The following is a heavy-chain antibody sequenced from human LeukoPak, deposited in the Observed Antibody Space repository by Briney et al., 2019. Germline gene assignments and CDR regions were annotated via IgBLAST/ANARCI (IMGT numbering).Heavy chain of an antibody. CDR2: ISYDESNK. J-gene: IGHJ3*02. CDR1: GFTFSSYA. CDR3: ARESNGYTQHAFDI. Sequence: GGSLRLSCAASGFTFSSYAMHWVRQAPGKGLEWVAVISYDESNKYYADSVKGRFTISRDNSKNTLYLQMNSLRAEDTAVYYCARESNGYTQHAFDIWGQGTMVTVSS. V-gene: IGHV3-30-3*01. D-gene: IGHD5-24*01.